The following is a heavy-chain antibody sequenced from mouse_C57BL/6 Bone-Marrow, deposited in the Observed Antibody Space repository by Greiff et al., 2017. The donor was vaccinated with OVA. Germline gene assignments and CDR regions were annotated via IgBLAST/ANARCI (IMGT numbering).Heavy chain of an antibody. CDR2: IRNKANGYTT. CDR3: ARYYGSSLYYFDY. Sequence: EVKLMESGGGLVQPGGSLSLSCAASGFTFTDYYMSWVRQPPGKALEWLGFIRNKANGYTTEYSASVKGRFTISRDNSQSILYLQMNALRAEDSATYYCARYYGSSLYYFDYWGQGTTLTVSS. D-gene: IGHD1-1*01. V-gene: IGHV7-3*01. J-gene: IGHJ2*01. CDR1: GFTFTDYY.